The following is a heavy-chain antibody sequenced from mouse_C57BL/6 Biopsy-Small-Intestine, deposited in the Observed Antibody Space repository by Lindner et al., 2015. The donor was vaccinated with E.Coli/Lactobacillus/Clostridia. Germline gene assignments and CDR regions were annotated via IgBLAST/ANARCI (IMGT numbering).Heavy chain of an antibody. CDR3: ARGTRLGGDY. D-gene: IGHD4-1*01. CDR1: GYAFSSSW. CDR2: IYPGDGDT. V-gene: IGHV1-82*01. Sequence: VQLQESGPELVKPGASVKISCKAFGYAFSSSWMNWVKQRPGKGLEWIGRIYPGDGDTNYNGKFKGKATLTADKSSSTAYMQLSSLTSEDSAVYFCARGTRLGGDYWGQGTTLTVSS. J-gene: IGHJ2*01.